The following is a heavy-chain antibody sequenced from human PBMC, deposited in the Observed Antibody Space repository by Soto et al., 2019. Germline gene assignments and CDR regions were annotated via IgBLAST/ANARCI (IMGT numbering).Heavy chain of an antibody. CDR1: GGSISSGGYY. J-gene: IGHJ3*02. V-gene: IGHV4-31*03. CDR2: IYYSGST. D-gene: IGHD2-2*01. Sequence: PSETLSLTCTVSGGSISSGGYYRSWIRQHPGKGLEWIGYIYYSGSTYYNPSLKSRVTISVDTSKNQFSLKLSSVTAADTAVYYCARAELGGYCSSTSCPPDAFDIWGQGTMVTVSS. CDR3: ARAELGGYCSSTSCPPDAFDI.